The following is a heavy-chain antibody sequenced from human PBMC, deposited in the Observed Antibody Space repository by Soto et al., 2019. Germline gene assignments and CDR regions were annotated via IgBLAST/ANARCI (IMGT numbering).Heavy chain of an antibody. Sequence: GGSLRLSCASSGFTFSSYVMHLVRQAPGKGLEWVAVISYDGSNKYYADSVKGRFTISRDNSKNTLYLQMNSLRAEDTAVYYCAKDGGDIVVVPAAILDYWGQGTLVTVSS. CDR1: GFTFSSYV. D-gene: IGHD2-2*02. CDR2: ISYDGSNK. V-gene: IGHV3-30*18. J-gene: IGHJ4*02. CDR3: AKDGGDIVVVPAAILDY.